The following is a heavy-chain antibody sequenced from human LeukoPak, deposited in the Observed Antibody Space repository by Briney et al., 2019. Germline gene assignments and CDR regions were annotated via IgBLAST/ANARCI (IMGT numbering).Heavy chain of an antibody. CDR1: GYGFTSYW. CDR3: ARPSGYYYDFWSGYSIGAFDI. V-gene: IGHV5-51*01. CDR2: IYPGDSDT. Sequence: GESLKISCKGSGYGFTSYWIGWVRPMPGKGMEWMGIIYPGDSDTRYSPSFQGQVTISADKSISTAYLQWSSLKASDTAMYYCARPSGYYYDFWSGYSIGAFDIWGQGTMVTVSS. J-gene: IGHJ3*02. D-gene: IGHD3-3*01.